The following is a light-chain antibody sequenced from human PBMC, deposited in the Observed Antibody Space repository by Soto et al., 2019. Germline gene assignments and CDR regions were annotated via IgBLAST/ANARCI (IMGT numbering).Light chain of an antibody. Sequence: EIVMTPAPSTLSVSPGERATLSCRASQSVSSNLAWYQQKPGQAPRLLIYGASSRATGIPDRFSGSGSGTDFTLTISRLETEDFAVYFCHQYGSSPWTFGQGTKVDIK. CDR1: QSVSSN. CDR2: GAS. CDR3: HQYGSSPWT. J-gene: IGKJ1*01. V-gene: IGKV3-20*01.